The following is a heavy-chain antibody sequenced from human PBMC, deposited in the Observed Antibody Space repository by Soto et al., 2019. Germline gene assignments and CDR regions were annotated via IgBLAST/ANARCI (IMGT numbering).Heavy chain of an antibody. CDR1: GGSISSTNW. V-gene: IGHV4-4*02. CDR3: ARGNPVPLDY. D-gene: IGHD1-1*01. Sequence: LSLTCAVSGGSISSTNWWSWVRQPPGKGLEWIAEIYHSGSPNYNPSLKSRATISVDKSKNQFSLKLSSVTAADTAVYYCARGNPVPLDYWGQGTLVTVSS. J-gene: IGHJ4*02. CDR2: IYHSGSP.